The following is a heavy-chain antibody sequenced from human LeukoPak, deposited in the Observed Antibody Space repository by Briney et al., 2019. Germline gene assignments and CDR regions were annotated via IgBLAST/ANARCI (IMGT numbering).Heavy chain of an antibody. J-gene: IGHJ3*02. CDR3: ARSVIAVAGYDAFDI. CDR1: GFTSSAYS. CDR2: ISSRSFTI. Sequence: GGSLRLSCAASGFTSSAYSMNWVRQAPGKGLDWVSYISSRSFTIYYADSVKGRFTISRGNAKNSLYLEMNSLRDEDTAVYYCARSVIAVAGYDAFDIWGQGTVVTVSS. V-gene: IGHV3-48*02. D-gene: IGHD6-19*01.